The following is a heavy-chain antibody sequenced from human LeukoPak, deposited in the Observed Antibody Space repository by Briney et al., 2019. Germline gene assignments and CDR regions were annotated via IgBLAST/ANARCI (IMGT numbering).Heavy chain of an antibody. V-gene: IGHV3-21*01. CDR3: GRDRDSSSENWFDP. D-gene: IGHD6-13*01. CDR1: GFTFSSCS. Sequence: GGSLRLSCAASGFTFSSCSVNGVRQAPGKGLEGDSSISSRSSYIYYADAVRARFTISRDNANNSLYLQMSTLSAEDKDVSYCGRDRDSSSENWFDPWGQGPLVPVSS. CDR2: ISSRSSYI. J-gene: IGHJ5*02.